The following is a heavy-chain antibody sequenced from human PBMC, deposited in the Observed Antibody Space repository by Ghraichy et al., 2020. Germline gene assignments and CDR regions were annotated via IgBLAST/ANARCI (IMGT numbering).Heavy chain of an antibody. V-gene: IGHV3-21*01. D-gene: IGHD3-22*01. CDR2: ISSSSSYI. J-gene: IGHJ4*02. CDR1: GFTFSSYS. Sequence: GGSLRLSCAASGFTFSSYSMNWVRQAPGKGLEWVSCISSSSSYIYYADSVKGRFTISRDNAKNSLYLQMNSLRAEDTAVYYCARDRNYYDNSGYLPWFFDYWGQGTLVTVSS. CDR3: ARDRNYYDNSGYLPWFFDY.